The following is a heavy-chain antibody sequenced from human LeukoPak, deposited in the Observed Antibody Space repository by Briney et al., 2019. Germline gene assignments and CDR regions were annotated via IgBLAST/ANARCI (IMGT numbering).Heavy chain of an antibody. CDR3: ARFSSIAAAFDH. CDR2: IYTSGST. V-gene: IGHV4-4*07. J-gene: IGHJ4*02. CDR1: GGSISIYY. D-gene: IGHD6-13*01. Sequence: SETLSLTCTVSGGSISIYYWSWIRQPAGKGLEWIGRIYTSGSTNYNPSLKSRVTMSVDTSKNQFSLKLSSVTAADTAVYYCARFSSIAAAFDHWGQGTLVTVSS.